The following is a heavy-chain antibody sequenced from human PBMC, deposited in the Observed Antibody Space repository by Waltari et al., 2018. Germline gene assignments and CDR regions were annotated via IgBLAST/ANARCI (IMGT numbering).Heavy chain of an antibody. CDR1: GGSISSGSYY. Sequence: QVQLQESGPGLVKPSQTLSLTCTVSGGSISSGSYYWSWIRQPAGKGLEWIGYIYTRGGTCHDPSLKCRTTISVDTAKDQFSLNLSSVTAADTAVYYCARDRVVALRSYGMDVWGQGTTVTVSS. D-gene: IGHD2-2*01. CDR2: IYTRGGT. CDR3: ARDRVVALRSYGMDV. J-gene: IGHJ6*02. V-gene: IGHV4-61*09.